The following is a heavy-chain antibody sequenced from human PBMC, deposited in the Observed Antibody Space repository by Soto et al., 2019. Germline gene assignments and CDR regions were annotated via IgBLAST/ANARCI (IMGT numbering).Heavy chain of an antibody. CDR3: AKPVPDTAMTTGLLGHQYYYGMDV. CDR1: GFTFSSYA. CDR2: ISGSGGST. V-gene: IGHV3-23*01. Sequence: PGGSLRLSCAASGFTFSSYAMSWVRQAPGKGLEWVSAISGSGGSTYYADSVKGRFTISRDNSKNTLYLQANSLRAEDTAVYYCAKPVPDTAMTTGLLGHQYYYGMDVWGQGTTVTVSS. J-gene: IGHJ6*02. D-gene: IGHD5-18*01.